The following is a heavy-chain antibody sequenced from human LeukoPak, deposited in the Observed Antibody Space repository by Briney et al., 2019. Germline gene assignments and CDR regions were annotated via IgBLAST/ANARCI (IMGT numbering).Heavy chain of an antibody. J-gene: IGHJ4*02. CDR1: GGSFSGYY. Sequence: SGTLSLTCAVYGGSFSGYYWSWIRQPPGKGLEWIGEINHSGSTNYNPSLKSRVTISVDTSKNQSSLKLSSVTAADTAVYYCARVVNCSSTSCYTGFDYWGQGTLVTVSS. CDR2: INHSGST. D-gene: IGHD2-2*02. CDR3: ARVVNCSSTSCYTGFDY. V-gene: IGHV4-34*01.